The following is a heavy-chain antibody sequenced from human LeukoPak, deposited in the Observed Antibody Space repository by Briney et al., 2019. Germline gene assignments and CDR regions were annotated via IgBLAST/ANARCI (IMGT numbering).Heavy chain of an antibody. CDR3: ARVVRYYYGSGSYGPLYYFDY. Sequence: PSETLSLTCTVSGGPISSYYWNWIRQPPGKGLEWIGYIYYSGSTNYNPSLKSRVTISVDTSKNQFSLKLSSVTAADTAVYYCARVVRYYYGSGSYGPLYYFDYWGQGTLVTVSS. V-gene: IGHV4-59*01. CDR2: IYYSGST. D-gene: IGHD3-10*01. CDR1: GGPISSYY. J-gene: IGHJ4*02.